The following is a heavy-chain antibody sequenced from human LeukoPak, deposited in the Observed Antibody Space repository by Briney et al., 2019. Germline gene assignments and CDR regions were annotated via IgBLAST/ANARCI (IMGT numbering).Heavy chain of an antibody. Sequence: GGSLRLSCAASGFTFDDYAIHWVRQAPGKGLEWVSGISWNSDNIGYADSVKGRFTISRDNAKNSLYLQMNSLRAEATALYYCAKAIREQWTFDYWGQGPLATVSS. CDR3: AKAIREQWTFDY. V-gene: IGHV3-9*01. J-gene: IGHJ4*02. D-gene: IGHD6-19*01. CDR1: GFTFDDYA. CDR2: ISWNSDNI.